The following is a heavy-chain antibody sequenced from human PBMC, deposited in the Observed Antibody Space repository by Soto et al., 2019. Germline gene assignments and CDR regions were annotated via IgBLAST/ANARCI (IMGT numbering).Heavy chain of an antibody. CDR2: ISHDGNNK. Sequence: GGSLRLSCASSGFTFNRHPLHWVRQAPGKGLEWVAVISHDGNNKYYADSVKGRFTISRDNSMNMLYLQMHGLRTEDTAIFYCARASGHIYATLHGPFDHWGQGALVTVSS. CDR1: GFTFNRHP. J-gene: IGHJ4*02. V-gene: IGHV3-30-3*01. CDR3: ARASGHIYATLHGPFDH. D-gene: IGHD2-8*01.